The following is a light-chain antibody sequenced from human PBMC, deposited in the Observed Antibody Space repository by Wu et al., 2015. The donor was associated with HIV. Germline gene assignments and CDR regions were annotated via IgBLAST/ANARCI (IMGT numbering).Light chain of an antibody. CDR2: AAS. Sequence: DIQMTQSPSSLSASVGDRVTITCRASQTINSYLNWYQQKPGKAPKLLIYAASRYQSGVPSRFSGSGSGTDFTLTISSLQPEDFATYYCQQSYSIPLAFGQGTKVEIK. J-gene: IGKJ1*01. V-gene: IGKV1-39*01. CDR1: QTINSY. CDR3: QQSYSIPLA.